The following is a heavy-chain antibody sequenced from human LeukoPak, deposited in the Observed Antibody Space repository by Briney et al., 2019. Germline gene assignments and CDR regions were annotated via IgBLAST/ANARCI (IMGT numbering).Heavy chain of an antibody. CDR1: GYTSTHYA. Sequence: ASVKVSCKASGYTSTHYAMNWVRQAPGQGLEWMGWIDTGTGKPTYAQGFTGRFVFSLDTSVSTAYLQISSLNDADSAMYYCARDAGGSGWFDPWGQGTLVTVSS. D-gene: IGHD3-10*01. V-gene: IGHV7-4-1*02. CDR2: IDTGTGKP. CDR3: ARDAGGSGWFDP. J-gene: IGHJ5*02.